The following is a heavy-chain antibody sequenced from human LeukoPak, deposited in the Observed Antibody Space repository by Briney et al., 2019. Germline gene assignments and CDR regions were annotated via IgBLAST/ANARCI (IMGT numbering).Heavy chain of an antibody. V-gene: IGHV4-59*01. CDR3: ARGYCSGGSCYPLSMNY. CDR1: GGSISSYY. CDR2: IYYSGST. Sequence: SETLSLTCTVSGGSISSYYWSWIRQPPGKGLEWIGYIYYSGSTNYNPSLKSRVTISVDTSKNQFSLKLSSVTAADTAVYYCARGYCSGGSCYPLSMNYWGQGTLVTVSS. D-gene: IGHD2-15*01. J-gene: IGHJ4*02.